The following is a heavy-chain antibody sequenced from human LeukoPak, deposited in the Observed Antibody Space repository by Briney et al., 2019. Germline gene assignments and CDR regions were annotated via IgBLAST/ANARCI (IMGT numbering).Heavy chain of an antibody. J-gene: IGHJ1*01. D-gene: IGHD3-22*01. CDR2: IYWNDDK. V-gene: IGHV2-5*01. CDR1: VFSLSTSGVG. CDR3: AHRSYYYDSSGYLLWEYFQH. Sequence: SGPTLVNPTQTLTLTCTFSVFSLSTSGVGVGWIRQPPGKALEWLALIYWNDDKRYSPSLKSRLTITKDTSKNQVVLTMTNMDPVDTATYYCAHRSYYYDSSGYLLWEYFQHWGQGTLVTVSS.